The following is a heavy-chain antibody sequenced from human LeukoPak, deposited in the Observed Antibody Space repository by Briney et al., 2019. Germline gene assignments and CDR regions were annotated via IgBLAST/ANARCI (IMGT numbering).Heavy chain of an antibody. Sequence: GGSLRLSCVASGFTFSSYWMSWVRQAPGKGLEWVASIKQDGTEKYYLDSLEGRFTISRDNAKNSVHLQINRLRAEDTAVYFCARRGTIAVPVFWFDPWGQGTLVIVSS. CDR1: GFTFSSYW. CDR2: IKQDGTEK. D-gene: IGHD6-19*01. CDR3: ARRGTIAVPVFWFDP. J-gene: IGHJ5*02. V-gene: IGHV3-7*01.